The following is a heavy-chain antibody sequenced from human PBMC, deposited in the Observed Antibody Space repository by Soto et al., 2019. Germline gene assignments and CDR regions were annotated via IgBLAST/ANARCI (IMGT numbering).Heavy chain of an antibody. V-gene: IGHV3-23*01. CDR2: ISGSGGST. D-gene: IGHD2-15*01. CDR1: GFTFSSYV. Sequence: EVQLLESGGGLVQPGGSLRLSCVASGFTFSSYVMSWVRQAPGKGLEWVSAISGSGGSTYYADSVKGRFTISRDNSKNTLYLQMNSLRAEDTAVYYCAKDIRGDIVVVVAARDAFDIWGQGTMVTVSS. J-gene: IGHJ3*02. CDR3: AKDIRGDIVVVVAARDAFDI.